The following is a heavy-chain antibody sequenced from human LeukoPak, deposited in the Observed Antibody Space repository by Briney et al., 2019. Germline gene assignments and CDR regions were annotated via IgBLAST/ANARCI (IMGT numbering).Heavy chain of an antibody. CDR1: GYSISSGYY. V-gene: IGHV4-38-2*02. CDR2: IYHSGGT. Sequence: NPSETLSLTCTVSGYSISSGYYWGWIRHPPGKGLEWIGNIYHSGGTYYNPSLRTRLPIPVDTPKNQFSPKLRSVTSAAKPVLSCARSQPFDLWGQGTLVTVSS. CDR3: ARSQPFDL. J-gene: IGHJ4*02.